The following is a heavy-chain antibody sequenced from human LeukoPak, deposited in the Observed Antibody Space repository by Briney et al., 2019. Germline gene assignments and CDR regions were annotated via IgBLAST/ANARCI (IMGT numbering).Heavy chain of an antibody. J-gene: IGHJ4*02. CDR1: GGSFSGYS. D-gene: IGHD5-24*01. CDR3: ARERRDGYKVYFDY. V-gene: IGHV4-34*01. CDR2: INHSGST. Sequence: SETLSLTCAVYGGSFSGYSWSYIRQPPGKGLEWIGEINHSGSTNYNPSLKSRVTISVDTSKNQFSLKLSSVTAADTAVYYCARERRDGYKVYFDYWGQGTLVTVSS.